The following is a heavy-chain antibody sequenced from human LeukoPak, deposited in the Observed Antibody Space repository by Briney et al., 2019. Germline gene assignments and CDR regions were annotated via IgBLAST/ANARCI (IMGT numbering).Heavy chain of an antibody. CDR3: ARSITIFGVVTDYFDY. D-gene: IGHD3-3*01. V-gene: IGHV4-61*02. Sequence: SETLSLTRTVSGGSISSGSYYWSWIRQPAGKGLEWIGRIYTSGSTNYNPSLKSRVTISVDTSKNQFSLKLSSVTAADTAVYYCARSITIFGVVTDYFDYWGQGTLVTVSS. J-gene: IGHJ4*02. CDR1: GGSISSGSYY. CDR2: IYTSGST.